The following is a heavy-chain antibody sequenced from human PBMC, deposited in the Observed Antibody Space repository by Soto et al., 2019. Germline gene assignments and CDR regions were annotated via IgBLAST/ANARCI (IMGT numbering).Heavy chain of an antibody. D-gene: IGHD5-18*01. V-gene: IGHV1-18*01. CDR1: GYTFYSHS. J-gene: IGHJ6*02. Sequence: QAQLVQSGAEVKKPGASVKVSCKASGYTFYSHSISWVRQAPGQGLEWVGRINGDYGNTQYAQKFRGRVTMTTDTSTTTVYMELTNLRSDDTAVYYCARCIQGDYYYGMDVWGQGTTVTVSS. CDR2: INGDYGNT. CDR3: ARCIQGDYYYGMDV.